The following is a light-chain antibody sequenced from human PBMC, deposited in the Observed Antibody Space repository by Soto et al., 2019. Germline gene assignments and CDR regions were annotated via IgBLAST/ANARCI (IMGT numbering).Light chain of an antibody. CDR1: NSDIGAYNY. Sequence: QSALTQPASVSGSPGQSITISCTGTNSDIGAYNYVSWYQQHPGKAPKLMIYDVTNRPSGVSNRFSGSKSGNTASLTISGLQADDEADYYCSSYTSTNTLIFGGGTKLTAL. CDR2: DVT. CDR3: SSYTSTNTLI. J-gene: IGLJ2*01. V-gene: IGLV2-14*01.